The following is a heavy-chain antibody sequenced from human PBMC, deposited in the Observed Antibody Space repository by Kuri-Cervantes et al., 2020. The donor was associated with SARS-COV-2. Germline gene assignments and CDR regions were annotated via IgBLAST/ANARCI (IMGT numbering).Heavy chain of an antibody. J-gene: IGHJ6*02. CDR3: ARDSPDSSSWYYYYYGMDV. V-gene: IGHV3-33*01. D-gene: IGHD6-13*01. CDR1: GFTFSSYG. CDR2: IWYDGSNK. Sequence: GESLKISCAASGFTFSSYGMHWVRQAPGKGLEWVAVIWYDGSNKYYADSVKGRFTISRDNSKNTLYLQMNSLRAEDTAVYYCARDSPDSSSWYYYYYGMDVWGQGTTVTVSS.